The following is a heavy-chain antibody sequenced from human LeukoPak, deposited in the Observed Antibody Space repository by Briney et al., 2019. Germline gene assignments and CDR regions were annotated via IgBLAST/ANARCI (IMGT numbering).Heavy chain of an antibody. D-gene: IGHD3-22*01. CDR2: IIPILGIA. CDR3: ASDYDSSGYPSY. Sequence: ASVTVSCKASGGTFSSYAISWVRQAPGQGLEWMGRIIPILGIANYAQKFQGRVTITADKSTSTAYMELSSLRSEDTAVYYCASDYDSSGYPSYWGQGTLVTVSS. J-gene: IGHJ4*02. V-gene: IGHV1-69*04. CDR1: GGTFSSYA.